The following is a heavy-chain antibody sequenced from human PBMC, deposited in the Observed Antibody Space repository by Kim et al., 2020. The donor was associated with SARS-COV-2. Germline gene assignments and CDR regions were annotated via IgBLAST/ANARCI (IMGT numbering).Heavy chain of an antibody. Sequence: SRVNISVDTSKNQFSLKLSSVTAADTAVYYCARDSRVGPDSGSEKWFDPWGQGTLVTVSS. D-gene: IGHD3-10*01. CDR3: ARDSRVGPDSGSEKWFDP. V-gene: IGHV4-31*02. J-gene: IGHJ5*02.